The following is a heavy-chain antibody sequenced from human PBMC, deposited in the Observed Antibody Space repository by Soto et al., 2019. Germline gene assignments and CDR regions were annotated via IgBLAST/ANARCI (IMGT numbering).Heavy chain of an antibody. CDR3: ARPVTYYYDSSGYYVPLGAFDI. D-gene: IGHD3-22*01. CDR2: IYPGDSDT. J-gene: IGHJ3*02. V-gene: IGHV5-51*01. CDR1: GYSFTSYW. Sequence: GESLKISCKGSGYSFTSYWIGWVRQMPGKGLEWMGIIYPGDSDTRYSPSFQGQVTISADKSISTPYLQWSSLKASDTALYYCARPVTYYYDSSGYYVPLGAFDIWGQGTMVTVSS.